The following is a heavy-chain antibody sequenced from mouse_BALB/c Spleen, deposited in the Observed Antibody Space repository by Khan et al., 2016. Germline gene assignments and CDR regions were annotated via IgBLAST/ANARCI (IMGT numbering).Heavy chain of an antibody. D-gene: IGHD1-2*01. J-gene: IGHJ4*01. V-gene: IGHV3-2*02. Sequence: EVQLQESGPGLVKPSQSLSLTCTVTGYSITSDYAWNWIRQFPGNKLEWMGYISYSGSTRYYPSLKSRISITRDTSKNQFFLQLNSVTTVDTATYYCARTPTAYNAMDYWGQGTSVTVSS. CDR2: ISYSGST. CDR1: GYSITSDYA. CDR3: ARTPTAYNAMDY.